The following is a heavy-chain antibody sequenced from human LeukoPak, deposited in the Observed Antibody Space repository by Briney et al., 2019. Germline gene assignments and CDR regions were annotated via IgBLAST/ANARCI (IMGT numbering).Heavy chain of an antibody. CDR1: GFTFKSSW. Sequence: PGGSLRLPCAASGFTFKSSWMHWVRQPPGRGPVWVSRISSDGTNTRYADSVRGRLTVSRDNAKNTLYLQMNSLRVEDSAVYYCARDWGGSGPTSHDYWGQGTLVTVSS. CDR2: ISSDGTNT. D-gene: IGHD3-16*01. CDR3: ARDWGGSGPTSHDY. V-gene: IGHV3-74*01. J-gene: IGHJ4*02.